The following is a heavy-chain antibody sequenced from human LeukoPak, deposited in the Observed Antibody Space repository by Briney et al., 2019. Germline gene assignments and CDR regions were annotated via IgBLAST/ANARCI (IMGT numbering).Heavy chain of an antibody. J-gene: IGHJ5*02. Sequence: GGTLRLSCTGSGFTFSDHYMTWIRQAPGKGLEWISYISSGGTTTYYADSVKGRFTISRANAKTSVYLQMEGLRADDTAVYYCARVGSSRGWFDPWGHGTLVTVSS. V-gene: IGHV3-11*01. CDR2: ISSGGTTT. CDR1: GFTFSDHY. CDR3: ARVGSSRGWFDP. D-gene: IGHD3-10*01.